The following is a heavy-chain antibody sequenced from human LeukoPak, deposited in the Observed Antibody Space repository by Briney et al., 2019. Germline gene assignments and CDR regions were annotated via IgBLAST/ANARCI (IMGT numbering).Heavy chain of an antibody. Sequence: PGGSLRLSCAASGFTFSSYSMNWVRQAPGKGLEWVSSISSSSSYIYYADSVKGRFTIARDNAKNSLYLQMNSLRAEDTAVYYCARAGFSNWFDPCGQGTLVTVSS. V-gene: IGHV3-21*01. CDR1: GFTFSSYS. CDR2: ISSSSSYI. J-gene: IGHJ5*02. CDR3: ARAGFSNWFDP.